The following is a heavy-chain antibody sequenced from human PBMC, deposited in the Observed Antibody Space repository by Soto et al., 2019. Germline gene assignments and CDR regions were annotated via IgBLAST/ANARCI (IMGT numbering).Heavy chain of an antibody. CDR3: ARDRCSGGSCYRTYAFDM. J-gene: IGHJ3*02. D-gene: IGHD2-15*01. Sequence: QVLLVQSGAEVKKPGSSVKVSCKASGGTFSSYGISWVRQTPGRGLEWMGGIIPLFGTTNYAQKCRGRVTVTEDESTSTVYMELRSLSFEDTAIYYCARDRCSGGSCYRTYAFDMWGQGTLVTVSS. CDR2: IIPLFGTT. V-gene: IGHV1-69*01. CDR1: GGTFSSYG.